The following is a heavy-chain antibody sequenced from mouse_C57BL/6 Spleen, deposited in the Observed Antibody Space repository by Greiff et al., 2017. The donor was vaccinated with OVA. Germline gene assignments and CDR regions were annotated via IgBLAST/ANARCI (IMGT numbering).Heavy chain of an antibody. Sequence: VQVVESGAELVRPGTSVKVSCKASGYAFTNYLIEWVKQRPGQGLEWIGVINPGSGGTNYNEKFKGKATLTADKSSSTAYMQLSSLTSEDSAGYFCARSQLRRYFDYWGQGTTLTVSS. V-gene: IGHV1-54*01. D-gene: IGHD3-2*02. J-gene: IGHJ2*01. CDR1: GYAFTNYL. CDR2: INPGSGGT. CDR3: ARSQLRRYFDY.